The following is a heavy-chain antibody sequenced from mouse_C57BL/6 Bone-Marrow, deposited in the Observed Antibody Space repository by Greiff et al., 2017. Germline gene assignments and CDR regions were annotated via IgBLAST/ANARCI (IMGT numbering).Heavy chain of an antibody. CDR2: INPSTGGT. V-gene: IGHV1-42*01. CDR3: ERDDDYGGGY. CDR1: GYSFTGYY. D-gene: IGHD2-4*01. Sequence: EVKLQESGPELVKPGASVKISCKASGYSFTGYYMNWVKQSPEKSLEWIGEINPSTGGTTYNQKFKAKATLTVDKSSSTAYMQLKSLTSEDSAVYYCERDDDYGGGYRGRGTTLTVSS. J-gene: IGHJ2*01.